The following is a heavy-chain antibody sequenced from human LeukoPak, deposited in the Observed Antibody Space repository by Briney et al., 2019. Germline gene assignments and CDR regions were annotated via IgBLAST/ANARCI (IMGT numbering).Heavy chain of an antibody. CDR2: IYYSGST. D-gene: IGHD3-10*01. CDR3: ARGIYYGSFDP. V-gene: IGHV4-31*03. Sequence: SETLSLTCTVSGGSISSGGYYWSWIRQHPGKGLEWIGYIYYSGSTYYNPSLKSRVTISVDTSKSQFSLKLSSVTAADTAVYYCARGIYYGSFDPWGQGTLVTVSS. CDR1: GGSISSGGYY. J-gene: IGHJ5*02.